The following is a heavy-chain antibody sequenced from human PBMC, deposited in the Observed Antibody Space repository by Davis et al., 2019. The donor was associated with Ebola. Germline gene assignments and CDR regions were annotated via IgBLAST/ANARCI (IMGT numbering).Heavy chain of an antibody. CDR2: INPNSGGT. V-gene: IGHV1-2*06. D-gene: IGHD6-19*01. J-gene: IGHJ1*01. CDR1: GYTFTGYY. CDR3: AREQWLGLQH. Sequence: ASVTVSCQASGYTFTGYYMHWVRQAPGQGLEWMGRINPNSGGTNYAQKFQGRVTMTRDTTISTAYMELSSLRSEDTAVYYCAREQWLGLQHWGQGTLVTVSS.